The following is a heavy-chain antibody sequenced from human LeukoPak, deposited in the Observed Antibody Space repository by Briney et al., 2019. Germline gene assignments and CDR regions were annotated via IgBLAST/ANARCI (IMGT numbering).Heavy chain of an antibody. V-gene: IGHV3-21*01. CDR2: ISSSSSYI. D-gene: IGHD3-3*01. CDR3: ARGVEYDFWSGYLN. J-gene: IGHJ4*02. CDR1: GFTFSSYS. Sequence: GGSLRLSCAASGFTFSSYSMNWVRPAPGKGLEWVSSISSSSSYIYYADSVKGRFTISRDNAKNSLYLQMNSLRAEDTAVYYCARGVEYDFWSGYLNWGQGTLVTVSS.